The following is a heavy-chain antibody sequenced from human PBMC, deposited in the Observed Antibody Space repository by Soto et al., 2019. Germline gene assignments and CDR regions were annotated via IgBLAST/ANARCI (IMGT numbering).Heavy chain of an antibody. CDR3: AKRQSGNFGPFDS. CDR1: GFSISSDA. J-gene: IGHJ4*02. V-gene: IGHV3-23*01. Sequence: GGSLRLSCAGSGFSISSDAMSWVRQAPGKGLEWVSGISGSGANTNYADSVKGRFAISIDNSKNTLYLQMSSLRAEDTAVYYCAKRQSGNFGPFDSWGQGTLVTVSS. D-gene: IGHD2-21*02. CDR2: ISGSGANT.